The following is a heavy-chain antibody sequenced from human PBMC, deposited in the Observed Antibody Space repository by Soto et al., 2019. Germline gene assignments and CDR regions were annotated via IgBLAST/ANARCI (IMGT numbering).Heavy chain of an antibody. Sequence: GASVKVSCKASGYTFNSYAMHWVRQAPGQRLEWMGWINAGSGNTKYSQKFQGRVTITRDTSASTAYMELSSLRSEDTAVYYCARVPAYYYDSSGSYPFDYWGQGTLVTVSS. J-gene: IGHJ4*02. CDR2: INAGSGNT. CDR1: GYTFNSYA. V-gene: IGHV1-3*01. CDR3: ARVPAYYYDSSGSYPFDY. D-gene: IGHD3-22*01.